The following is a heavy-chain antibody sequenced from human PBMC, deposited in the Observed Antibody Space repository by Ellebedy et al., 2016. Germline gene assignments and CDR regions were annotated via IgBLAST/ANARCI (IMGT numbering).Heavy chain of an antibody. CDR2: INSDGSST. CDR3: ARDLVLDDYYYYGMDV. D-gene: IGHD2-8*02. J-gene: IGHJ6*02. Sequence: GESLKISCAASGFTFSSPAMAWVRQAPGKGLVWVSRINSDGSSTSYADSVKGRFTISRDNAKNTLYLQISSLRAEDTAVHYCARDLVLDDYYYYGMDVWGQGTTVTVSS. V-gene: IGHV3-74*01. CDR1: GFTFSSPA.